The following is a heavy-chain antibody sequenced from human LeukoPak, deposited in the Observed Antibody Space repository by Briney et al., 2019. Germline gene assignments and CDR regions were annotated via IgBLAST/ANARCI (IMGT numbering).Heavy chain of an antibody. V-gene: IGHV4-59*01. D-gene: IGHD1-1*01. J-gene: IGHJ2*01. Sequence: PSETLSLTCTVSSGSISSYYWSWIRQPPGKGLGWIGYIYYSGSTNYNPSLKSRVTISVDTSKNQFSLKLSSVTAADTAVYYCARVGRDWYFDLWGRGTLVTVSS. CDR2: IYYSGST. CDR3: ARVGRDWYFDL. CDR1: SGSISSYY.